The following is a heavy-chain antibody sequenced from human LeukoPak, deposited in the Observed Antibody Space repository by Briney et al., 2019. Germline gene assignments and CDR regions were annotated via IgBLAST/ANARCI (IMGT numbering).Heavy chain of an antibody. CDR2: ISGSGSST. V-gene: IGHV3-23*01. CDR3: AKMEGHRPYHSGMDV. Sequence: GGSLRPSCAASGFTFSGYAMSWVRQAPGKGLEWVSAISGSGSSTYYADSVKGRFTISRDNYKNTLYLQMNNLRAEDKAVYYCAKMEGHRPYHSGMDVWGRATTVIVYS. D-gene: IGHD3-3*01. J-gene: IGHJ6*04. CDR1: GFTFSGYA.